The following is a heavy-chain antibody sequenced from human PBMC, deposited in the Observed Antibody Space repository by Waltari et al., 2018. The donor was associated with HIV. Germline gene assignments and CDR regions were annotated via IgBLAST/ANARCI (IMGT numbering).Heavy chain of an antibody. CDR3: ARIPQYYDSSGYHPYYFDY. CDR1: GYSISSGYY. CDR2: IYHSGST. D-gene: IGHD3-22*01. Sequence: QVQLQESGPGLVKPSETLSLTCAVSGYSISSGYYWGWIRQPPGKGLEWIGSIYHSGSTYYNPSLKSRVTISVDTSKNQFSLKLSSVTAADTAVYYCARIPQYYDSSGYHPYYFDYWGQGTLVTVSS. V-gene: IGHV4-38-2*01. J-gene: IGHJ4*02.